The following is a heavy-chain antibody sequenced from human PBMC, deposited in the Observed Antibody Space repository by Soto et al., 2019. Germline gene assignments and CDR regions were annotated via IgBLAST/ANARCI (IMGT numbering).Heavy chain of an antibody. V-gene: IGHV1-69*01. CDR1: GGTFSSYS. D-gene: IGHD1-26*01. CDR2: IIPIFGTA. J-gene: IGHJ4*02. Sequence: QVQLVQSGAEVKKPGSSVKVSCKASGGTFSSYSINWVRQAPGQGLEWMGEIIPIFGTANYAQKFQGRFTITEDESTSTASMELSSLRSEDTAVYYCARDGGRHSGGIDYWGQGTLVTVSS. CDR3: ARDGGRHSGGIDY.